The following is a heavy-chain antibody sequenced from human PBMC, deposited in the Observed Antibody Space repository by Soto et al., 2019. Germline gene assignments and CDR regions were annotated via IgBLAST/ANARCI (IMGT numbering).Heavy chain of an antibody. J-gene: IGHJ3*02. V-gene: IGHV1-2*04. CDR3: ARGPGSPDCSGGSCYPTNDAFDI. Sequence: ASVKVSCKASGYTFTGYYMHWVRQAPGQGLEWMGWINPNSGGTNYAQKFQGWVTMTRDTSISTAYMELSRLRSDDTAVYYCARGPGSPDCSGGSCYPTNDAFDIWGQGTMVTVSS. CDR1: GYTFTGYY. CDR2: INPNSGGT. D-gene: IGHD2-15*01.